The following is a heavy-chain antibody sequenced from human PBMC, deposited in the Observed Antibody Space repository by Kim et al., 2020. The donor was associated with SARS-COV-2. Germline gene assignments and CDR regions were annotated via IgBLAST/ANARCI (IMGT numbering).Heavy chain of an antibody. CDR3: ARGHVAD. Sequence: TFYADPVKGRFTISGDTSKNTVFLQRNRLRAEDTAVYYCARGHVADWGQGTLVTVSS. J-gene: IGHJ4*02. CDR2: T. D-gene: IGHD5-12*01. V-gene: IGHV3-23*01.